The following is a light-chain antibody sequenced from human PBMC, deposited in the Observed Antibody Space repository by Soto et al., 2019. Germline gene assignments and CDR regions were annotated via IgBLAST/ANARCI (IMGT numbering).Light chain of an antibody. CDR2: DAS. CDR1: QSVSSY. V-gene: IGKV3-11*01. CDR3: QQRSNWLQA. Sequence: IVFIQSPATLSLSPGERATLSCRASQSVSSYLAWYQQKPGQAPRLLISDASNSPNGVPSSFRGSGSGTTFPLTSSSLEPEDFAVYYCQQRSNWLQAFGEGSKWIS. J-gene: IGKJ1*01.